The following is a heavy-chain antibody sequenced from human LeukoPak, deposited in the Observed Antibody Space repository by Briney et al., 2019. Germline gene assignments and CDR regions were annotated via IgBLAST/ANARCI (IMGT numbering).Heavy chain of an antibody. Sequence: LSETLSLTCTVSGGSISSYYWSWIRQPPGKGLEWIGYIYYSGSINYNPSLKSRVTISVDTSKNQFSLKLSSVTAADTAVYYCAGGGSGNLLIDYWGQGTLVTVSS. CDR2: IYYSGSI. CDR1: GGSISSYY. J-gene: IGHJ4*02. V-gene: IGHV4-59*01. D-gene: IGHD3-10*01. CDR3: AGGGSGNLLIDY.